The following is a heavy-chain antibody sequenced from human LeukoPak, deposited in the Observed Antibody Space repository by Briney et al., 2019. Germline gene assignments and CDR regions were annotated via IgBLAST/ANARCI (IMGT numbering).Heavy chain of an antibody. J-gene: IGHJ4*02. D-gene: IGHD2-21*01. CDR2: INHSGST. CDR3: ARVVWRYFDY. V-gene: IGHV4-34*01. CDR1: GGSFSGYY. Sequence: SETLSLTCAVYGGSFSGYYWSWIRQPPGKGLEWIGEINHSGSTNYNPSLKSRVTISVDTSKNQFSLKLSSVTAADTAVYYCARVVWRYFDYWGQGTLVAVSS.